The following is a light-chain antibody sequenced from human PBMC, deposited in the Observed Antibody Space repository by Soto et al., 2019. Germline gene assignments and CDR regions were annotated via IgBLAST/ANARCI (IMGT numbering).Light chain of an antibody. Sequence: IVMTQSPAPQSVSPGGRATLSCRASQSISDTLAWYQQKPGQAPRLLIHGASTRATGFPARFSGSGSGTEFTLTISSLQSEDFAVYYCQQYNNWPRRTFGQGTKVDIK. CDR3: QQYNNWPRRT. CDR2: GAS. CDR1: QSISDT. J-gene: IGKJ1*01. V-gene: IGKV3-15*01.